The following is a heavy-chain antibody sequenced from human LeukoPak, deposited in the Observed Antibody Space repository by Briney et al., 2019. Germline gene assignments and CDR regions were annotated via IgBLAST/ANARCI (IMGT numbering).Heavy chain of an antibody. D-gene: IGHD5-18*01. CDR3: ARAMDYQYYFDY. CDR1: GGSITNYY. J-gene: IGHJ4*02. CDR2: IYYTGGT. V-gene: IGHV4-59*08. Sequence: SETLSLTCTVSGGSITNYYWAWIRQPPGKGLEWIGNIYYTGGTKYNPSLRSRVTISVDTSKNQFSLKLSSVTAADTAVYYCARAMDYQYYFDYWGQGALVTVSS.